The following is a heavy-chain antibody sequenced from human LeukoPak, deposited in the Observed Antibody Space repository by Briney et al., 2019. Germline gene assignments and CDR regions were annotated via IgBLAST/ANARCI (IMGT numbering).Heavy chain of an antibody. D-gene: IGHD4-17*01. V-gene: IGHV4-59*12. J-gene: IGHJ4*02. CDR2: IYYVGST. CDR1: GVSISSYY. Sequence: SETLSLTCTGSGVSISSYYWSWIRQPPGKGLGWIGYIYYVGSTNYNPSLRSRATMSVDTSKNQFSLKLTSVTAADTAVYYCARGAAYGDYVFDYWGQGTLVTVSS. CDR3: ARGAAYGDYVFDY.